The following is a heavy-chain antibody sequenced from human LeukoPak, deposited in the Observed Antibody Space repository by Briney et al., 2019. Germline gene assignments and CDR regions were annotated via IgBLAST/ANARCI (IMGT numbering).Heavy chain of an antibody. CDR1: GGSIGSYY. D-gene: IGHD5-24*01. CDR3: ARRSGDGKRDAFDI. CDR2: IYYSGST. J-gene: IGHJ3*02. Sequence: ASETLSFTRTGTGGSIGSYYWSWVPQPPRKRLEWIGYIYYSGSTNYNPSLKSRVTISVDTSKNQFSLKLSSVTAADTAVYYCARRSGDGKRDAFDIWGQGTMVTVSS. V-gene: IGHV4-59*08.